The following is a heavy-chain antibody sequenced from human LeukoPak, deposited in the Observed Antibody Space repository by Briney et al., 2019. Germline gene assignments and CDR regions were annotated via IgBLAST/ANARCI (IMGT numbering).Heavy chain of an antibody. J-gene: IGHJ4*02. CDR1: GGSISSGGYY. V-gene: IGHV4-30-2*01. CDR2: IYHSGST. Sequence: SETLSLTCAVSGGSISSGGYYWSWIRQPPGKGLEWIGYIYHSGSTYYNPSLKSRITISLDTSKNQFSLDLSSVTAADTAVYYCVRDPNYAYFDSWGQGTLVTVSS. CDR3: VRDPNYAYFDS. D-gene: IGHD2-2*01.